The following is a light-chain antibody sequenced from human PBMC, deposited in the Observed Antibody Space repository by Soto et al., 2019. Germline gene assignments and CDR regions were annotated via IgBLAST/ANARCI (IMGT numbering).Light chain of an antibody. CDR2: GAS. CDR3: QQYKDWPPLT. V-gene: IGKV3D-15*01. CDR1: QNININ. J-gene: IGKJ4*01. Sequence: EIVMTQSPVILSVSPGERATLSCRASQNININLAWYHQRPGQAPRVLIYGASSRASGIPDRFSGSGSGTDLALTINRLEPDDFAFYYCQQYKDWPPLTFGGGTRVDMK.